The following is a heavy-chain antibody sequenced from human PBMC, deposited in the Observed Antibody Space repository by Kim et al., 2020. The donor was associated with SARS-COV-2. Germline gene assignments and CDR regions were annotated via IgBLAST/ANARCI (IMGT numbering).Heavy chain of an antibody. D-gene: IGHD5-12*01. CDR3: AKGGAVEMATILFDY. V-gene: IGHV3-9*01. Sequence: GGSLRLSCAASGFTFDDYAMHWVRQAPGKGLEWVSGISWNSGSIGYADSVKGRFTISRDNAKNSLYLQMNSLRAEDTALYYCAKGGAVEMATILFDYWG. J-gene: IGHJ4*01. CDR2: ISWNSGSI. CDR1: GFTFDDYA.